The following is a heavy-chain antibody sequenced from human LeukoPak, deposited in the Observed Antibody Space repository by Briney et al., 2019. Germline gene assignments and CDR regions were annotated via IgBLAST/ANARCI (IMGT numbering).Heavy chain of an antibody. V-gene: IGHV3-23*01. CDR3: AKDSHPPRSGMSFYFDY. Sequence: PGGSLRLSCSASGFTFSSYAMSWVRQAPGKGLEWVSVISGSDDKTFYADSVKGRFTISRDNSKNTLYLQMSSLRAEDTAVYYCAKDSHPPRSGMSFYFDYWGQGTLVSVPS. D-gene: IGHD6-19*01. CDR1: GFTFSSYA. CDR2: ISGSDDKT. J-gene: IGHJ4*02.